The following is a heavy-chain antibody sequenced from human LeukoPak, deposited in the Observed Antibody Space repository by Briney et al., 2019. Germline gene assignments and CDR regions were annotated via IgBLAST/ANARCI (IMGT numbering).Heavy chain of an antibody. J-gene: IGHJ3*02. CDR3: ARVRYYGDAFDI. CDR2: INHSGST. V-gene: IGHV4-38-2*01. D-gene: IGHD1-26*01. Sequence: SETLSLXCAVSGYSISSGYFWVWIRQPPGKGLEWIGEINHSGSTNYNPSLKSRVTTSVDASKNQFSLKLSSVTAADTAVYYCARVRYYGDAFDIWGQGTMVTVSS. CDR1: GYSISSGYF.